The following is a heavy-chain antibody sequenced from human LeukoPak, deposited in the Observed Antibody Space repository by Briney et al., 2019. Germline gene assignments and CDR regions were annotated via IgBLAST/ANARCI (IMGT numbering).Heavy chain of an antibody. CDR1: GFIFSTYA. D-gene: IGHD3-3*01. V-gene: IGHV3-23*01. J-gene: IGHJ4*02. CDR3: ARGPTILGVATTTDY. CDR2: ISGSGGST. Sequence: TGGSLRLSCATSGFIFSTYALSWVRQAPGKGLEWASSISGSGGSTYHADSVKGRFTISRDSSKNTLYLQMNSLRAEDTAIYYCARGPTILGVATTTDYWGQGTLVTVSS.